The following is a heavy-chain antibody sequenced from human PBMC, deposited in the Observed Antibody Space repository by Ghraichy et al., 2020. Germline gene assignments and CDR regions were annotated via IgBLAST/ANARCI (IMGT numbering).Heavy chain of an antibody. D-gene: IGHD6-13*01. V-gene: IGHV1-18*04. CDR2: ISAYNGNT. Sequence: ASVKVSCKASGYTFTSYGISWVRQAPGQGLEWMGWISAYNGNTNYAQKLQGRVTMTTDTSTSTAYMELRSLRSDDTAVYYCASLGGDYSSSYNWFDPWGQGTLVTVSS. CDR1: GYTFTSYG. J-gene: IGHJ5*02. CDR3: ASLGGDYSSSYNWFDP.